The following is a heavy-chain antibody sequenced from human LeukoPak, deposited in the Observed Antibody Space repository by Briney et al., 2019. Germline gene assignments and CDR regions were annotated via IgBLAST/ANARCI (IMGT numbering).Heavy chain of an antibody. CDR3: AGDGTDFWSGFYMDV. D-gene: IGHD3-3*01. Sequence: PGGSLRLSCAASGFTFSDHYMDWVRQAPGKGLEWVGRVRNKANRYTTEYAASVKGRFTISRDDSQNSLYLQISSLQTEDTAVYYCAGDGTDFWSGFYMDVWGTGTTVTVSS. CDR1: GFTFSDHY. J-gene: IGHJ6*03. CDR2: VRNKANRYTT. V-gene: IGHV3-72*01.